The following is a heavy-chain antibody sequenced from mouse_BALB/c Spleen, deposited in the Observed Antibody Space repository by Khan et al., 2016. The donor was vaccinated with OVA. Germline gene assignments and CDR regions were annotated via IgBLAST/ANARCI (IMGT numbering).Heavy chain of an antibody. CDR3: SRSGYGFGAY. J-gene: IGHJ3*01. V-gene: IGHV1-54*03. CDR1: GYAFTDYL. Sequence: QVQLQQPGAELVRPGTSVKVSCKASGYAFTDYLIEWLKQRPGQGLEWIGVINPGSGDITYNEKFKDKATLTADKSSSTAYMQLTSLTSDDSAVYFWSRSGYGFGAYWGPGTLVTVSA. D-gene: IGHD3-2*02. CDR2: INPGSGDI.